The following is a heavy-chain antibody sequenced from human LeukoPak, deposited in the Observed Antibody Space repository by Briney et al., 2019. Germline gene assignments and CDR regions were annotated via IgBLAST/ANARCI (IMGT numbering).Heavy chain of an antibody. CDR2: IYTSGST. Sequence: PSETLSLTCTVSGGSIITYYWSWIRQPAGKGLEWIGHIYTSGSTNYNPSLKSRVTISVDTSKNQFSLKLSSVTAADTAVYYCAREEGYCSSTSCYALYNWFDPWGQGTLVTVSS. J-gene: IGHJ5*02. V-gene: IGHV4-4*07. CDR1: GGSIITYY. CDR3: AREEGYCSSTSCYALYNWFDP. D-gene: IGHD2-2*01.